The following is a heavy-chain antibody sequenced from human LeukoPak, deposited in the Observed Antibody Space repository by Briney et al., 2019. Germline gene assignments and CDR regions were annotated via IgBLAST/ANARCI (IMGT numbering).Heavy chain of an antibody. D-gene: IGHD2-15*01. CDR2: ISWNSGSI. J-gene: IGHJ5*02. V-gene: IGHV3-9*01. Sequence: GGSQTLLCTPCVFTYYEYAMHWVRQAPGKGLEWVSGISWNSGSIGYADSVKGRFTISRDNAKNSLYLQMNSLRAEDTALYYSPKNSGLYGYCCGFRCLRRPIYPWGQGTLVTVSS. CDR3: PKNSGLYGYCCGFRCLRRPIYP. CDR1: VFTYYEYA.